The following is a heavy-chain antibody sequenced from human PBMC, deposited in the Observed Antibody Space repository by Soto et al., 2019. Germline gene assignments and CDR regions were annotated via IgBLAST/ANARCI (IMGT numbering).Heavy chain of an antibody. D-gene: IGHD5-18*01. CDR2: INHSGST. J-gene: IGHJ6*02. Sequence: LSLTCAVYGGSFSGYYWSWIRQPPGKGLEWIGEINHSGSTNYNPSLKSRVTISVDTSKNQFSLKLSSVTAADTAVYYCARGGPRGYSYGQGDYYYYGMDVWGQGTTVTVSS. CDR3: ARGGPRGYSYGQGDYYYYGMDV. V-gene: IGHV4-34*01. CDR1: GGSFSGYY.